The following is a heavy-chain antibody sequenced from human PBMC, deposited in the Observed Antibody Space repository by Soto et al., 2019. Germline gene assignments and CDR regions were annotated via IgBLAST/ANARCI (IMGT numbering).Heavy chain of an antibody. CDR3: AGSYGDYDWANSFDP. Sequence: QVQLQESGPGLVKPSETLSLTCTVSGGSISSYYWSWIRQPPGKGLEWIGYIYYSGSTNYNPSLNSPVTISVYTSKNQFSLKLSSVTAADTAVYYCAGSYGDYDWANSFDPWGQGTLVTVSS. CDR1: GGSISSYY. D-gene: IGHD4-17*01. CDR2: IYYSGST. V-gene: IGHV4-59*01. J-gene: IGHJ5*02.